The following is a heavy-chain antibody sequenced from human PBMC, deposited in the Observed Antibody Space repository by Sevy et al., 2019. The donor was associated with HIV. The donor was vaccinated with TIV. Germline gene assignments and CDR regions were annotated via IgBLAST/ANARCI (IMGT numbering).Heavy chain of an antibody. D-gene: IGHD5-18*01. V-gene: IGHV4-59*01. CDR3: ARGDGYSYGFDY. J-gene: IGHJ4*02. CDR1: GGSISSYY. Sequence: SETLSLTCTVSGGSISSYYWSWIRQPPGKGLEWIGYIYYSGSTNYNPSLKSRVTISVDTSKNQFSLKLGSVTAADTAVYYCARGDGYSYGFDYWGQGTLVTVSS. CDR2: IYYSGST.